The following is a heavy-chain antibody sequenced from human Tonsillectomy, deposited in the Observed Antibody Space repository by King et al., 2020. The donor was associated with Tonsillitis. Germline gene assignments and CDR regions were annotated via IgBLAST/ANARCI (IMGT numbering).Heavy chain of an antibody. CDR1: GYTFTGYY. Sequence: QLVQSGAEVKKPGASVKVSCKASGYTFTGYYMHWVRQAPGQGLEWMGWINPNSGGTNYAQKFQGRVTMTRDTSISTAYMELSRLRSDDTAVYYCARELLLVVPAAIHYYYYGMDVWGQGTTVTVSS. V-gene: IGHV1-2*02. CDR2: INPNSGGT. J-gene: IGHJ6*02. D-gene: IGHD2-2*02. CDR3: ARELLLVVPAAIHYYYYGMDV.